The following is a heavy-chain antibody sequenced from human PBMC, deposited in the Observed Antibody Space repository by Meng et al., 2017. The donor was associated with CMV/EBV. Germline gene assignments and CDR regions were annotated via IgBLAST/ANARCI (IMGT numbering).Heavy chain of an antibody. CDR2: ISAYNGNT. CDR1: GYTFTSYG. CDR3: ARDCVDPAIGEHRPGDYYYYGMDV. Sequence: GESLKISCKASGYTFTSYGISWVRQAPGQGLEWMGWISAYNGNTNYAQKLQGRVTITTDTSTSTVYMDLRSLRSDDTAVYYCARDCVDPAIGEHRPGDYYYYGMDVWGQGTTVTVSS. D-gene: IGHD2-21*01. J-gene: IGHJ6*02. V-gene: IGHV1-18*01.